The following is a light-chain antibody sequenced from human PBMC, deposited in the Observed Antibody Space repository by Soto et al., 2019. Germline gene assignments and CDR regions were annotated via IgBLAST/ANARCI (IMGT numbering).Light chain of an antibody. CDR3: SSFAASNAWV. CDR2: AVT. J-gene: IGLJ3*02. V-gene: IGLV2-8*01. Sequence: QSALTQPPSASGSPGQSVTISCTGTSSDVGAYNYVSWYQQHAGKAPKLVIYAVTKRPSGVPDRFSGSKSANTASLTVSGLQGEDEADYYCSSFAASNAWVFGGGTKVTVL. CDR1: SSDVGAYNY.